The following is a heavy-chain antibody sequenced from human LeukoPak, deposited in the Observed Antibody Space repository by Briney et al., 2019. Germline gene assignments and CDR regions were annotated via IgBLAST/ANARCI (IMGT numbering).Heavy chain of an antibody. D-gene: IGHD3-16*01. Sequence: PGGSLRLSCAASGFTFSSYWMHWVRQAPGKGLVWVSRIRTDGTTTTYADSVKGRFTISRDNAKNTLYLEMNSLRAEDTAVYYCARGDYHFDYWGLGTLVTVSS. V-gene: IGHV3-74*01. CDR1: GFTFSSYW. J-gene: IGHJ4*02. CDR2: IRTDGTTT. CDR3: ARGDYHFDY.